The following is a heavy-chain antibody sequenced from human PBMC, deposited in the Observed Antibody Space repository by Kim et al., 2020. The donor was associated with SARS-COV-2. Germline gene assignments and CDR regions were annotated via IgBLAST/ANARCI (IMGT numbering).Heavy chain of an antibody. Sequence: ASVKVSCKASGYTFTGYYIHWVRQAPGQGLEWMGWINPNSGGTNYAQKFQGRVTMTRDTSISTAYMELSRLRSDDTAVYYCASQLRITMIVVVHYAFDIWGQGTMVTVSS. V-gene: IGHV1-2*02. CDR3: ASQLRITMIVVVHYAFDI. D-gene: IGHD3-22*01. J-gene: IGHJ3*02. CDR1: GYTFTGYY. CDR2: INPNSGGT.